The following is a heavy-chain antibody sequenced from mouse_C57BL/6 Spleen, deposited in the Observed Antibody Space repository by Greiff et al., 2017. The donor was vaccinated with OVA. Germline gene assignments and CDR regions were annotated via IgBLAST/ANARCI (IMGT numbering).Heavy chain of an antibody. J-gene: IGHJ4*01. Sequence: VQLKESGPGMVKPSQSLSLTCTVTGYSITSGYDWHWIRHFPGNKLEWMGYISYSGSTNYNPSLKSRISITHDTSKNHFFLKLNSVTTEDTATYYCARGDRRYYYAMDYWGQGTSVTVSS. CDR2: ISYSGST. CDR1: GYSITSGYD. V-gene: IGHV3-1*01. D-gene: IGHD3-3*01. CDR3: ARGDRRYYYAMDY.